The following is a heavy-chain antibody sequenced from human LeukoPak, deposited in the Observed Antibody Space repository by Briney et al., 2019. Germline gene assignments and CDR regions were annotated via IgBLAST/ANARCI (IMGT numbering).Heavy chain of an antibody. CDR3: AKDGRGGDCTSASCTNWFGP. CDR2: IGGSGGVT. J-gene: IGHJ5*02. CDR1: GFTFSTYA. V-gene: IGHV3-23*01. Sequence: GGSLRLSCAASGFTFSTYALTWVRQAPGKGLEWVSTIGGSGGVTYYADSVKGRFTISRDNSKNTLYFQMNSLRAEDTAVYYCAKDGRGGDCTSASCTNWFGPWGQGTLVTVSS. D-gene: IGHD2-2*01.